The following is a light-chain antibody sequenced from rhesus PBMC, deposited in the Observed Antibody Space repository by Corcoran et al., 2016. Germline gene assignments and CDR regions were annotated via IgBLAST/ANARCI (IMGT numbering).Light chain of an antibody. CDR1: QDITND. J-gene: IGKJ1*01. CDR2: ATS. CDR3: QHYYDTPWT. Sequence: DIQVTQSPSSLSASVGDRVTITCRASQDITNDLAWYQQKPGEILKLLVYATSTLHNGIPSRFSGSGSGTVFTLTISSLQSEDFGTYYCQHYYDTPWTFGQGTKVEIK. V-gene: IGKV1-80*01.